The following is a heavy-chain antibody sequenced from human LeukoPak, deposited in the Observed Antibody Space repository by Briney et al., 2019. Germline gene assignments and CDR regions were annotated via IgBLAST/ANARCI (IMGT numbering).Heavy chain of an antibody. Sequence: GGSLRLSCAASGFTFSSYSMDWVRQAPGKGLEWVSYISAISSSSTYYADSVKGRFTISRDNAKNSLYLQMNSLRAEDTAVYYCARDFHRRYYDSSGYNAFDIWGQGTMVTVSS. J-gene: IGHJ3*02. V-gene: IGHV3-48*04. CDR3: ARDFHRRYYDSSGYNAFDI. CDR2: ISAISSSST. D-gene: IGHD3-22*01. CDR1: GFTFSSYS.